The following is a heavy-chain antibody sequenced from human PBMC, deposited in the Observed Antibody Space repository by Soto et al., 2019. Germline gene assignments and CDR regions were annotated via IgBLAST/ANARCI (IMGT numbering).Heavy chain of an antibody. V-gene: IGHV3-33*01. CDR1: GFTFSSYG. J-gene: IGHJ6*02. D-gene: IGHD2-15*01. CDR3: AREELGYCSGGSCSVSGMDV. Sequence: QVQLVESGGGVVQPGRSLRLSCAASGFTFSSYGMHWVRQAPGKGLEWVAVIWYDGSNKYYADSVKGRFTISRDNSKNPLYLQMNSLRAEDTAVYYCAREELGYCSGGSCSVSGMDVWGQGTTVTVSS. CDR2: IWYDGSNK.